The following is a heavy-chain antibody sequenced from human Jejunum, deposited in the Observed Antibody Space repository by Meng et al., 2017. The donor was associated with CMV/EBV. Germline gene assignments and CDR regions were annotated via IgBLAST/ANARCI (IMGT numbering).Heavy chain of an antibody. Sequence: SCKASGYPFTNCGIGGVRQAPGQGLEWMGWISAYDGDTNYAPKFRGRLTLTTDTPATTVYMELRSLTSDDTAFYYCARNTNPEYFQYWGQGTLVTVSS. CDR3: ARNTNPEYFQY. CDR1: GYPFTNCG. J-gene: IGHJ1*01. V-gene: IGHV1-18*01. CDR2: ISAYDGDT.